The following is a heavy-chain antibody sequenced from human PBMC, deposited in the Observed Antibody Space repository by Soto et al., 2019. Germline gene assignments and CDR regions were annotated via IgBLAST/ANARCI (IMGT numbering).Heavy chain of an antibody. Sequence: PGGSLRLSCAASGFTFSSYSLNWVRQAPGKRLEWVSYITSSGTTVYYADSVRGRFTISRDNAKNSLYLQMNSLRDDDTAVYYCARGSSNGAYYFDFWGQGTLVTVSS. CDR1: GFTFSSYS. J-gene: IGHJ4*02. D-gene: IGHD6-13*01. CDR3: ARGSSNGAYYFDF. CDR2: ITSSGTTV. V-gene: IGHV3-48*02.